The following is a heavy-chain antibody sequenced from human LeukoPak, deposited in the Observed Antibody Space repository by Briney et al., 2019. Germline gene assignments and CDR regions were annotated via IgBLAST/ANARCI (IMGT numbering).Heavy chain of an antibody. CDR3: ARGRWLPNAFDI. CDR1: AGSISSYY. D-gene: IGHD5-24*01. V-gene: IGHV4-59*01. CDR2: IYYSGRT. Sequence: SETLSLTCTVSAGSISSYYWSWIRQPPGKGLEWIGYIYYSGRTDYNPSLKSRVTISVDTSKHQFSMKLKSVTAADTAVYFCARGRWLPNAFDIWGQGTMVTVFS. J-gene: IGHJ3*02.